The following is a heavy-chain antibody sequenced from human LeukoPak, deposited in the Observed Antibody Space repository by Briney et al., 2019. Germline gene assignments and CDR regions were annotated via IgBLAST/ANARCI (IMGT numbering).Heavy chain of an antibody. Sequence: PSETLSLTCTVSGGSISSYYWSWIRQPPGKGLEWIGYIYYSGSTNYNPSLKSRVTISVDTSKNQFSLRLRSVTAADTAVYYCARMGRGGYGPSDYYYGSGVWGQGTTVTVSS. CDR1: GGSISSYY. D-gene: IGHD5-18*01. CDR2: IYYSGST. J-gene: IGHJ6*02. V-gene: IGHV4-59*08. CDR3: ARMGRGGYGPSDYYYGSGV.